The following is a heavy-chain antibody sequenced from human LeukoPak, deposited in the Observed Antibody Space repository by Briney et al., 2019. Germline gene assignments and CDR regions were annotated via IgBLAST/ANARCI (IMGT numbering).Heavy chain of an antibody. J-gene: IGHJ6*02. Sequence: GGSLRLSCAASGFTVSSNYMSWVRQAPGKGLEWVSVIYSGGSTYYADSVKGRFTISRDNSKNTLYLQMNSLRAEDTAVYYCARDSDGETTVVTQARYYYYYYGMDVWGQGTTVTVSS. CDR2: IYSGGST. CDR3: ARDSDGETTVVTQARYYYYYYGMDV. CDR1: GFTVSSNY. D-gene: IGHD4-23*01. V-gene: IGHV3-66*01.